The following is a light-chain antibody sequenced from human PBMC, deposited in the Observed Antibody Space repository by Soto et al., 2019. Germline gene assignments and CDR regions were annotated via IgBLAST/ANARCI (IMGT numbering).Light chain of an antibody. J-gene: IGLJ1*01. CDR3: SSYTTSNTRQIV. CDR1: SSEVGGYNY. CDR2: DVS. Sequence: QSVLTQPASVSWSPGQSITISCTGTSSEVGGYNYVSWYQHHPGKAPKLMIYDVSNRPSGVSNRFSGSKSGNTASLTISGLQPEDEADYYCSSYTTSNTRQIVFGTGTRSPS. V-gene: IGLV2-14*03.